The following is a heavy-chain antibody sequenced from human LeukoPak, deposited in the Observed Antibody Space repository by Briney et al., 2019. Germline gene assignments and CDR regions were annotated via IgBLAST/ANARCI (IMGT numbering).Heavy chain of an antibody. D-gene: IGHD5-18*01. CDR3: ARGGGYSYGYAFDY. J-gene: IGHJ4*02. CDR2: IYSGGST. V-gene: IGHV3-66*01. CDR1: GFTVSSNY. Sequence: PGGSLRLSCAASGFTVSSNYMSWVRQAPGKGLGWVSVIYSGGSTYYADSVKGRFTISRDNSKNTLYLQMNSLRAEDTAVYYCARGGGYSYGYAFDYWGQGTLVTVSS.